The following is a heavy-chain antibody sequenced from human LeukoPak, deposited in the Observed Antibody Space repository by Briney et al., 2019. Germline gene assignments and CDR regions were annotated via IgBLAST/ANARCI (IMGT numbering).Heavy chain of an antibody. D-gene: IGHD3-10*01. J-gene: IGHJ3*02. CDR2: IRSSGDDI. Sequence: GGSLRLSCAASGFIFRDYTMTWVRQAPGKGLEWVSHIRSSGDDIRYADSVKGRFTISRDDAKNSLFLQMNSLRAEDTALYYCAKADYSYYGSGSLPRDAFDIWGQGTMVTVSS. CDR3: AKADYSYYGSGSLPRDAFDI. V-gene: IGHV3-21*05. CDR1: GFIFRDYT.